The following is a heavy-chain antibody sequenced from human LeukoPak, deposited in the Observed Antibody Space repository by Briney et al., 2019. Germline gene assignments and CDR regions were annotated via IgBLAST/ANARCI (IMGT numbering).Heavy chain of an antibody. CDR2: IYSGGST. CDR3: ATSSGWYSYYYYYMDV. Sequence: GGSLRLSCAASGFTVSSNYMSWVRQAPGKGLEWVSVIYSGGSTYYADSVKGRFTISRDNSKNTLYLQMNSLRAEDTAVYYCATSSGWYSYYYYYMDVWGKGTTVTISS. D-gene: IGHD6-19*01. CDR1: GFTVSSNY. V-gene: IGHV3-66*01. J-gene: IGHJ6*03.